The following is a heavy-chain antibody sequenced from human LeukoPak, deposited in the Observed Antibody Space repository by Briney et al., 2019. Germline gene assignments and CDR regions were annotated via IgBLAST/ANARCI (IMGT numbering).Heavy chain of an antibody. V-gene: IGHV3-21*01. CDR2: ISSSSSYI. CDR1: GFTFSSYS. Sequence: PGGSLRLSCAASGFTFSSYSMNWVRQAPGKGLEWVSSISSSSSYIYYADSVKGRFTISRDNAKNSLYLQMNSLRTEDTAVYYCDCSSTSCYAAGDYWGQGTLVTVSS. CDR3: DCSSTSCYAAGDY. D-gene: IGHD2-2*01. J-gene: IGHJ4*02.